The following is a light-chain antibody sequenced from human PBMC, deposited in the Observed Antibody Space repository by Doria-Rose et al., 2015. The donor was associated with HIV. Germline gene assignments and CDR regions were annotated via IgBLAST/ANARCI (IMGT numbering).Light chain of an antibody. Sequence: SPGTLSLSPGERATLSCRASQSFSSTYLAWYQQKPGQAPSLLIYDGSTRATGILDRFSASGSGADFTLTINRLEPEDFALYYCHQYGTSWTFGQGTKVEI. CDR2: DGS. CDR3: HQYGTSWT. CDR1: QSFSSTY. J-gene: IGKJ1*01. V-gene: IGKV3-20*01.